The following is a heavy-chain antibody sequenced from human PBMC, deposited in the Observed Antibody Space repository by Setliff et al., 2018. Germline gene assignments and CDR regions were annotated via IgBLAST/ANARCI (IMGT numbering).Heavy chain of an antibody. CDR3: RLWFRELLRDH. Sequence: GGSLRLSCAASGFVFGTYGMHWVRQAPGKGLDWVASVRFDGTYKVYGDSVKGRFTISRDNSENTLFPQMTSLRPEDSAVYFCRLWFRELLRDHWGQGTLVTVSS. CDR2: VRFDGTYK. D-gene: IGHD3-10*01. J-gene: IGHJ4*02. CDR1: GFVFGTYG. V-gene: IGHV3-30*02.